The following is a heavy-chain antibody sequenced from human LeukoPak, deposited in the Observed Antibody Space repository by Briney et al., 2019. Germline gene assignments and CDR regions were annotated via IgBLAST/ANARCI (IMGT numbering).Heavy chain of an antibody. D-gene: IGHD3-22*01. J-gene: IGHJ4*02. V-gene: IGHV3-48*01. CDR1: GVTFSTYG. Sequence: SGGSLRLSCAASGVTFSTYGMNWVRQAPGKGLEWVSYISSSSSTIYYADSVKGRFTISRDNAKNSLYLQMNSLRAEDTAVYYCARGSTYYDSSGQVPFDYWGQGTLVTVSS. CDR2: ISSSSSTI. CDR3: ARGSTYYDSSGQVPFDY.